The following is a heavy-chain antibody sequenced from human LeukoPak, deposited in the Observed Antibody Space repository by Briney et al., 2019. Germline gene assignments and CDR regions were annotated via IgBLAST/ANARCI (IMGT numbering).Heavy chain of an antibody. CDR3: AKAHGSSGYYGYFQH. D-gene: IGHD3-22*01. CDR2: IRYDGSNK. J-gene: IGHJ1*01. Sequence: GGSLRLSCAASGFTFSSYWMSWVRQAPGKGREWVAFIRYDGSNKYYADSVKGRFTISRDNSKNTLYLQMNSLRAEDTAVYYCAKAHGSSGYYGYFQHWGQGTLVTVSS. CDR1: GFTFSSYW. V-gene: IGHV3-30*02.